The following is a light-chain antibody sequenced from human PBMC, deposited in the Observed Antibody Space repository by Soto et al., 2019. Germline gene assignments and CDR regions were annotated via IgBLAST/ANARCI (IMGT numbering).Light chain of an antibody. Sequence: DIQMTQSPSSLSASVGDRVTITCRASQDISDSLAWFQQKSGKAPKSLIYAASSLQSGVSSKFSGSGSGTDFTLTISSLQPEDFATYYCLQNKSYPFTFGPGTKVDIK. V-gene: IGKV1-16*02. CDR2: AAS. CDR1: QDISDS. CDR3: LQNKSYPFT. J-gene: IGKJ3*01.